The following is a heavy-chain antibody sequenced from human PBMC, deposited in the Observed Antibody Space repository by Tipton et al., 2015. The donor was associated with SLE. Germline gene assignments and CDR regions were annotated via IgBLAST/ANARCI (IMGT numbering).Heavy chain of an antibody. CDR3: ASGGYSSVTDY. CDR1: GGSISSHY. D-gene: IGHD6-19*01. V-gene: IGHV4-59*11. J-gene: IGHJ4*02. CDR2: IYYSGST. Sequence: TLSLTCTVSGGSISSHYWSWIRQPPGKGLEWIGYIYYSGSTKYNPSLKSRVTISADTSKNQFSLKLSSVTAADTAVYYCASGGYSSVTDYWGQGTLVTVSS.